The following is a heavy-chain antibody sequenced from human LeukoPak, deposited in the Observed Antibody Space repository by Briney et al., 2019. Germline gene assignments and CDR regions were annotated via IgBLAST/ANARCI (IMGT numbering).Heavy chain of an antibody. V-gene: IGHV4-30-4*08. CDR1: GGSVSSGGYY. CDR3: ARAPGVGPNNWFDP. CDR2: IYYSGST. Sequence: PSQTLSLTCTVSGGSVSSGGYYWSWIRQHPGKGLEWIGYIYYSGSTYYNPSLKSRVTISVDTSKNQFSLKLSSVTAADTAVYYCARAPGVGPNNWFDPWGQGTLVTVSS. D-gene: IGHD1-14*01. J-gene: IGHJ5*02.